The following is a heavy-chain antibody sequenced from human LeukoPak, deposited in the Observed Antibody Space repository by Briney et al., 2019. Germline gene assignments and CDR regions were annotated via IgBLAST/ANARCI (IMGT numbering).Heavy chain of an antibody. CDR2: IRSNGGDT. D-gene: IGHD2-15*01. CDR1: GFTFSSSW. Sequence: GGSLRLSCAVSGFTFSSSWMTWVRQAPGKGLEWVSNIRSNGGDTYYTDSVKGRFTISRDNSKNTLYLEMNSLRAEDTAVYYCAKGGYTTWFDPWGQGTLVTVSS. J-gene: IGHJ5*02. CDR3: AKGGYTTWFDP. V-gene: IGHV3-23*01.